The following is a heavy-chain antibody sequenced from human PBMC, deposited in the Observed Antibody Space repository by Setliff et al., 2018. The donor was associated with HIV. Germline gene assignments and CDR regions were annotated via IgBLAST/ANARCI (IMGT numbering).Heavy chain of an antibody. Sequence: SETLSLTCAVSGGSFSGYYWTWIRQTPGGGLQWIGEINEGGNTHHNPSLESRLTMSVDTSKNQFSLKLKSVTAADTAVYYCARQPLYNDYDWRSYYFDYWGQGSLVTVSS. CDR3: ARQPLYNDYDWRSYYFDY. CDR2: INEGGNT. CDR1: GGSFSGYY. D-gene: IGHD5-12*01. V-gene: IGHV4-34*10. J-gene: IGHJ4*02.